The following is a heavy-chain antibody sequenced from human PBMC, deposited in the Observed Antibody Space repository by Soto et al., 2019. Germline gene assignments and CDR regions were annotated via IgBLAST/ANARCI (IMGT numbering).Heavy chain of an antibody. Sequence: SETLSLTCTVSGGSISRYYWSWIRQPPGKALEWIGYIYYSGSTNYNPSLKSRVTISVDTSKNQFSLKLSSVTAADTAVYYCARAWGRVFDYWGQGTLVTVSS. CDR1: GGSISRYY. J-gene: IGHJ4*02. CDR2: IYYSGST. CDR3: ARAWGRVFDY. V-gene: IGHV4-59*01. D-gene: IGHD2-15*01.